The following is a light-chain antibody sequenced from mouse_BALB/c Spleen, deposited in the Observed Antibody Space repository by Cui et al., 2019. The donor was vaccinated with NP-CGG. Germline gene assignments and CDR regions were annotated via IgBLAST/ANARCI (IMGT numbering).Light chain of an antibody. V-gene: IGLV1*01. CDR1: TGAVTTSNY. J-gene: IGLJ1*01. CDR3: ALWYSNHWV. CDR2: GTK. Sequence: QAVVPQEPAPTTSPGETVTLTCRSSTGAVTTSNYANWVQEKPDHLFTGLIGGTKNRAPGVPARFSGSLIGDKAVLTITGAQTEDEAIYFCALWYSNHWVFGGGTKLTVL.